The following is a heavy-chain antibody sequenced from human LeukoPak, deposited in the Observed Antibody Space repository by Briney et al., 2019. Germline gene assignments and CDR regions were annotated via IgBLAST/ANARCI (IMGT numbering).Heavy chain of an antibody. CDR3: ARDGHSSGWYTFSHYYYYGMDV. J-gene: IGHJ6*02. CDR2: INSDGSST. V-gene: IGHV3-74*01. CDR1: GFTFSSYW. Sequence: GGSLRLSCAASGFTFSSYWMHWVRQAPGKGLVWVSRINSDGSSTSYADSVKGRFTISRDNAKNTVYLQMNSLRAEDTAVYYCARDGHSSGWYTFSHYYYYGMDVWGQGTTVTVSS. D-gene: IGHD6-19*01.